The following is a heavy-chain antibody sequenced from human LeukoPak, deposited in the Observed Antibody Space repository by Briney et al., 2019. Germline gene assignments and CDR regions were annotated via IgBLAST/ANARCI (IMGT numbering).Heavy chain of an antibody. J-gene: IGHJ4*02. CDR3: AKVYTEEYYDFWSGYYQYYFDY. Sequence: GGSLRLSCAASGFTFSDYYMSWIRQAPGKGLEWVSYISSSGSTIYYADSVKGRFTISRDNAKNSLYLQMNSLRAEDTAVYYCAKVYTEEYYDFWSGYYQYYFDYWGQGTLVTVSS. V-gene: IGHV3-11*01. D-gene: IGHD3-3*01. CDR2: ISSSGSTI. CDR1: GFTFSDYY.